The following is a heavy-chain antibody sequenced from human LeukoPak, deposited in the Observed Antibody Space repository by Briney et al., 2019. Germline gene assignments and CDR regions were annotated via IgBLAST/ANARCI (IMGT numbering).Heavy chain of an antibody. Sequence: SETLSLTCTVSGGSISSYYWSWIRQPAGKGLEWIGRIYISGSTNYNPSLKSRVTISVDTSRNHFSLRLSSVTAADTAVYYCARLHYGGNYGYYYYYMDVWGKGTTVTISS. J-gene: IGHJ6*03. CDR2: IYISGST. D-gene: IGHD4-23*01. CDR3: ARLHYGGNYGYYYYYMDV. V-gene: IGHV4-4*07. CDR1: GGSISSYY.